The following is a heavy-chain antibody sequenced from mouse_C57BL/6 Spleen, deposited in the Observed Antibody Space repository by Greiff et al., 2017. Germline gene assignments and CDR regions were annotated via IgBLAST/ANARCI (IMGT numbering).Heavy chain of an antibody. J-gene: IGHJ2*01. V-gene: IGHV1-64*01. D-gene: IGHD1-1*01. Sequence: QVQLQQPGAELVKPGASVKLSCTASGYTFTSYWMHWVKQRPGQGLEWIGMIHPNSGSTNYNEKFKSKATLTVDKSSRTAYMQLSSLTSEDSAVYYCARDYGSRESYWGQGTTRTVSS. CDR1: GYTFTSYW. CDR3: ARDYGSRESY. CDR2: IHPNSGST.